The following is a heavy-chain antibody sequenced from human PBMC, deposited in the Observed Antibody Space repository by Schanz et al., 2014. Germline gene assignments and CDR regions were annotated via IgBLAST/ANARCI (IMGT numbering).Heavy chain of an antibody. J-gene: IGHJ4*02. V-gene: IGHV3-11*06. CDR3: VSQTGSPNY. D-gene: IGHD6-13*01. CDR2: VSSSSSCT. CDR1: GFTFSDYY. Sequence: QVQLVESGGGLVKPGGSLRLSCAASGFTFSDYYMSWIRQAPGKGLEWVSYVSSSSSCTHYADSVKGRFTISRDNAKNSLYLQMNSLRVEDTAVYFCVSQTGSPNYWGQGTLVTVSS.